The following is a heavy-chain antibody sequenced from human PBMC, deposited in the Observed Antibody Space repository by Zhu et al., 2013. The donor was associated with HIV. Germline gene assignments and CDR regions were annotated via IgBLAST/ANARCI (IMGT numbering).Heavy chain of an antibody. Sequence: QVQVVQSGPEVGKPGASVTVSCKASGYTFSGHYLHWVRQAPGQGLEWMGWINPNSGNTNFAQKFQGRLLMTRDTSITTAYMQLSRLQSDDTAVYFCASDLWGKLLDIWGTGQWSPVSS. D-gene: IGHD3-16*01. CDR3: ASDLWGKLLDI. CDR1: GYTFSGHY. V-gene: IGHV1-2*02. CDR2: INPNSGNT. J-gene: IGHJ3*02.